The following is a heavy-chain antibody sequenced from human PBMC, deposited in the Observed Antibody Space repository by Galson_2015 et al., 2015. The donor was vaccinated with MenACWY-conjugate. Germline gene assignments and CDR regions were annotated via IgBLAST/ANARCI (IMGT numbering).Heavy chain of an antibody. CDR3: ARVASTRGYSYGFDY. V-gene: IGHV3-21*01. J-gene: IGHJ4*02. CDR1: GFTFRVCS. D-gene: IGHD5-18*01. CDR2: IDSSSTYI. Sequence: LLRLYCAASGFTFRVCSMNWGRQAPGQGLEWVSSIDSSSTYIYYADSLKGRSTISRDNAKESLYLQMNSLRAEDTAVYYCARVASTRGYSYGFDYWGQGTLVTVSS.